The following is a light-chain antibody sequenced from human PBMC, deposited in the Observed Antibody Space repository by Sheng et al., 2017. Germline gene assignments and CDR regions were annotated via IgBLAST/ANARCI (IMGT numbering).Light chain of an antibody. CDR3: HQYGSAPIT. CDR1: QSVSGRQ. V-gene: IGKV3-20*01. CDR2: DTS. J-gene: IGKJ4*01. Sequence: NVLTQSPGTLSLSPGERATLSCRASQSVSGRQLAWYQQKPGQAPRLLIYDTSSRATGIPERFSGSGSGTDFTLTITRLESEDFAVFYCHQYGSAPITFGGGTKVEIK.